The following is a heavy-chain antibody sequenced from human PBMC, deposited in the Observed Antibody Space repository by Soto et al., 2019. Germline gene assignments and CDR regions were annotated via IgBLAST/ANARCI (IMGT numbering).Heavy chain of an antibody. CDR2: IYYSGST. J-gene: IGHJ5*02. D-gene: IGHD3-10*01. Sequence: SETLSLTCTVSGGSISSGGYYWSWIRQHPGKGLEWIGYIYYSGSTYCNPSLKSRATISVDTSKNQFSLKLSSVTAADTAVYYCARDYMVRGVMRWFDPWGQGTLVTVSS. V-gene: IGHV4-31*03. CDR1: GGSISSGGYY. CDR3: ARDYMVRGVMRWFDP.